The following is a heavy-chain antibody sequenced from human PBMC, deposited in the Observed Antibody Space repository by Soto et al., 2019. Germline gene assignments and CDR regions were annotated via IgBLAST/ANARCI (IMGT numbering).Heavy chain of an antibody. V-gene: IGHV3-30*18. CDR1: VFTFSIYG. CDR2: ISYDGSNK. J-gene: IGHJ6*02. CDR3: AKSMIVVDYYGMDV. D-gene: IGHD3-22*01. Sequence: PWGSLRLCCAASVFTFSIYGMHWVGQAPGKGLEWVAVISYDGSNKYYADSVKGRFTISRDNSKNTLYLQMNSLRAEDTAVYYCAKSMIVVDYYGMDVWGQGTPVTVSS.